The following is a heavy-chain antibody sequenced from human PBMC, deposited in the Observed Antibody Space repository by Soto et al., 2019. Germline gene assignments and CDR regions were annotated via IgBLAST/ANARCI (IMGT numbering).Heavy chain of an antibody. CDR2: INGGGTSI. J-gene: IGHJ4*02. CDR1: GFTVTNYE. CDR3: ARENYGDAFDF. V-gene: IGHV3-48*03. D-gene: IGHD4-17*01. Sequence: EVQLVEAGGGLVQPGGSLRLSCAASGFTVTNYEMSWVRQAPGKGLEWVSYINGGGTSIKYADSVKSRFTMSRDNARNSLYLQMNSLRDEDTAVYYCARENYGDAFDFWGQGTLVTVSS.